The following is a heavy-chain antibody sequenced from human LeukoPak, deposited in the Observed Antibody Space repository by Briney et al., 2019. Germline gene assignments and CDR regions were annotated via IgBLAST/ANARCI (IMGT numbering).Heavy chain of an antibody. D-gene: IGHD6-13*01. CDR2: IGTAGDT. V-gene: IGHV3-13*01. CDR1: GFTFSSYD. Sequence: GGSLRLSCAASGFTFSSYDMHWVRHATGKGLEWVSAIGTAGDTYYPGSVKGRFTISRENAKNSLYLQMNSLRAGDTAVYYCARAQMAAAFDIWGQGTMVTVSS. CDR3: ARAQMAAAFDI. J-gene: IGHJ3*02.